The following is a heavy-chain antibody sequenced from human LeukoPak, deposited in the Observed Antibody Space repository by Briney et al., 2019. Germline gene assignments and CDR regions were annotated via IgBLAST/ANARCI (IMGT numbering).Heavy chain of an antibody. CDR3: ARAPITSPFYFDY. CDR1: GFTFSSYS. CDR2: INWSGGST. V-gene: IGHV3-20*04. Sequence: GGSLRLPCAASGFTFSSYSMNWVRQAPGKGLEWVSGINWSGGSTGYADPLRGRFTISRDNAKNSLYLQMDSLRAEDTALYYCARAPITSPFYFDYWGQGTLVTVSS. D-gene: IGHD2-2*01. J-gene: IGHJ4*02.